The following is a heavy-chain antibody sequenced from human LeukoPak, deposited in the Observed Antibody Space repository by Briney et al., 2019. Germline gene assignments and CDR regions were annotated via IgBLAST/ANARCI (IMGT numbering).Heavy chain of an antibody. J-gene: IGHJ4*02. CDR1: GGSISSYY. D-gene: IGHD3-22*01. V-gene: IGHV4-59*01. CDR2: IYYSGST. Sequence: PSETLSLTCTVSGGSISSYYWSWIRQPPGKGLEWLGYIYYSGSTNYNPSLKSRVTISVDTSKNQFSLKLSSVTAADTAVYYCARVFGYYDSRGHGIYYFDYWGQGTLVTVSS. CDR3: ARVFGYYDSRGHGIYYFDY.